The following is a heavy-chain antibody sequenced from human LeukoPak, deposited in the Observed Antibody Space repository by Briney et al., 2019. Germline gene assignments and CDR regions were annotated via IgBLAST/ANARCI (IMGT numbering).Heavy chain of an antibody. J-gene: IGHJ4*02. Sequence: GGSLRLSCAVSGFSTNYMSWVRQAPGKGLEWVAVIYSGDSTHYADSVKGRFTISRDISKNTLYLQMNSLRPEDTAVYHCARDLWDAPGYGGQGPLVTVSS. CDR2: IYSGDST. CDR1: GFSTNY. V-gene: IGHV3-66*02. D-gene: IGHD3-3*01. CDR3: ARDLWDAPGY.